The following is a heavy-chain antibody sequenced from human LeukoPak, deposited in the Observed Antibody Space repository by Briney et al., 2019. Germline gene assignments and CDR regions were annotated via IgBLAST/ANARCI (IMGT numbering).Heavy chain of an antibody. J-gene: IGHJ4*02. Sequence: PAGGSLRLSCAASGFTFSSFGMHWVRQAPGKGLEWVSAISGSGGSTYYADSVKGRFTISRDNSKNTLYLQMNSLRAEDTAVYYCAKGLRSSTSCYNWGQGTLVTVSS. V-gene: IGHV3-23*01. CDR3: AKGLRSSTSCYN. CDR2: ISGSGGST. D-gene: IGHD2-2*01. CDR1: GFTFSSFG.